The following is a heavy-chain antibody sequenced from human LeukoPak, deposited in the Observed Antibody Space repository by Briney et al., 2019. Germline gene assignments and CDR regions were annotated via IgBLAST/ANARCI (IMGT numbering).Heavy chain of an antibody. CDR1: GFTFSSYA. CDR3: AKDVGSSWGRGYFDY. J-gene: IGHJ4*02. D-gene: IGHD6-13*01. Sequence: GGSLRLSCAASGFTFSSYAMSWVRQAPGKGLEWVAAISGSGGSTYYADSVKGRFTISRDNSKNTLYLQMNSLRAEDTAVYYCAKDVGSSWGRGYFDYWGQGTLVTVSS. CDR2: ISGSGGST. V-gene: IGHV3-23*01.